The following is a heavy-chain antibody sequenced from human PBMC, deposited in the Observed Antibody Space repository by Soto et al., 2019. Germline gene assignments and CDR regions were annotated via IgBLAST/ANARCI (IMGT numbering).Heavy chain of an antibody. J-gene: IGHJ4*02. CDR1: GYTFTSYG. CDR3: ATRSPAFDY. V-gene: IGHV1-18*01. CDR2: ITTDKGKT. Sequence: ASVKVSCKTSGYTFTSYGITWVRQAPGQGLEWMGWITTDKGKTTYAQKFQGRVTMTTDTSTSTAYMELRSLRSDDTAVYYCATRSPAFDYWGQGTVVTVSS.